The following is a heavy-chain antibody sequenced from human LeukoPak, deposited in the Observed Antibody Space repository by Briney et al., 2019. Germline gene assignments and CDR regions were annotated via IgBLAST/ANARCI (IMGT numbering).Heavy chain of an antibody. CDR3: AKDLWGYDYYDY. V-gene: IGHV3-23*01. Sequence: GGSLRLSCAASGFTFSSYAISWVRQAPGKGLEWVSAISGSGGSTYYADSVKGRFTISRDNSKNTLYLQMNSLRAEDTAVYYCAKDLWGYDYYDYWGQGTLVTVSS. CDR2: ISGSGGST. J-gene: IGHJ4*02. CDR1: GFTFSSYA. D-gene: IGHD5-12*01.